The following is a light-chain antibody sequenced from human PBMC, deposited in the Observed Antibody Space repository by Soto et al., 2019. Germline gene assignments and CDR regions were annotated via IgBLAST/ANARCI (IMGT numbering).Light chain of an antibody. CDR3: QPYSSPPRT. Sequence: ENVLTQSPGTLSLSPGEGATLSCRASQSISSNYLAWYHQKPGQAPRLLIFGASSRATDIPDRFRGSGSGRDFLLNISRLEPEYSGMYYCQPYSSPPRTFGQGPKVDIK. CDR1: QSISSNY. CDR2: GAS. J-gene: IGKJ1*01. V-gene: IGKV3-20*01.